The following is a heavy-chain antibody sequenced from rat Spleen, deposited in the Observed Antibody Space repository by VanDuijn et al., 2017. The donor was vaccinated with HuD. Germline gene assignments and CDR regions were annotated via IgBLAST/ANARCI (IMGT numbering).Heavy chain of an antibody. V-gene: IGHV3-3*01. J-gene: IGHJ4*01. Sequence: EVQLQESGPGLVKPSQSLSLTCSVTAYSITSSYGWSWIRKFPGNKLEWMGYINSAGSTNYNPSLKSRISITRDTSKNQFFLQVNSVITEDTATYYCAKTTVAYYYVMDAWGQGASVTVSS. CDR3: AKTTVAYYYVMDA. D-gene: IGHD1-3*01. CDR1: AYSITSSYG. CDR2: INSAGST.